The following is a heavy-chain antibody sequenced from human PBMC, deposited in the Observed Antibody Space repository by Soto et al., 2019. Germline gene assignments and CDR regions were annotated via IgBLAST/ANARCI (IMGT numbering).Heavy chain of an antibody. D-gene: IGHD6-19*01. J-gene: IGHJ6*02. CDR2: INPNSGGT. V-gene: IGHV1-2*02. Sequence: ASVKVSCKASGYTFTGYYMHWVRQAPGQGLEWMGWINPNSGGTNYAQKFRGRVTMTRDTSISTAYMELSRLRSDDTAVYYCAREAGYSSGPTGLYYYYYGMDVWGQGTTVTVSS. CDR1: GYTFTGYY. CDR3: AREAGYSSGPTGLYYYYYGMDV.